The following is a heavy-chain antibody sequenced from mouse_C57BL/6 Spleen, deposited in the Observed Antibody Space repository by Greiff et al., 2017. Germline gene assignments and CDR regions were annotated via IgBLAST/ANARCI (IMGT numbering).Heavy chain of an antibody. Sequence: EVQLQQSGPELVKPGASVKMSCKASGYTFTDYNMHWVKQSPGKSLEWIGYINPNNGGTSYNQKFKGKATLTVNKSSSTAYMELRSLTSEDSAVYYCAREGGYYGSSPPYAMDYWGQGTSVTVSS. CDR1: GYTFTDYN. V-gene: IGHV1-22*01. D-gene: IGHD1-1*01. J-gene: IGHJ4*01. CDR3: AREGGYYGSSPPYAMDY. CDR2: INPNNGGT.